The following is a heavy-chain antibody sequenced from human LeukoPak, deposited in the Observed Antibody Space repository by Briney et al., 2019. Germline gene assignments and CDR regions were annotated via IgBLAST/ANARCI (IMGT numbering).Heavy chain of an antibody. CDR1: GYTFTSYY. CDR3: EVAAADDAFDI. J-gene: IGHJ3*02. CDR2: INPSGGST. V-gene: IGHV1-46*01. D-gene: IGHD6-13*01. Sequence: GASVKVSCKASGYTFTSYYMHCMRQAPGQGLEWMGIINPSGGSTRYAQKFQGRVTITADKSTSTAYMELSSLRSEDTAVYYCEVAAADDAFDIWGQGTMVTVSS.